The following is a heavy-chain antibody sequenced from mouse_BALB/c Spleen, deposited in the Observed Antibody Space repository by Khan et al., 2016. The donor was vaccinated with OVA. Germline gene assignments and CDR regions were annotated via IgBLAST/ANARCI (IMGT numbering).Heavy chain of an antibody. CDR2: IWSGGST. J-gene: IGHJ3*01. CDR3: ARNYDYGEGLAY. V-gene: IGHV2-2*02. CDR1: GFSLTTYG. D-gene: IGHD2-4*01. Sequence: VQLKESGPGLVQPSQSLSITCTVSGFSLTTYGVHWVRQSPGKGLEWLGVIWSGGSTDYNAAFISRLSISKDNSKSQVLFKMNSLQANDTAIYYCARNYDYGEGLAYWGQGTLVTVSA.